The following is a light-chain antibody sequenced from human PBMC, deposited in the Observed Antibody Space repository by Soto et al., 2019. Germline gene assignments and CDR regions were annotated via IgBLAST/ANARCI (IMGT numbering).Light chain of an antibody. CDR3: QKCDSAPWT. V-gene: IGKV1-27*01. CDR2: AAS. CDR1: QGISNY. J-gene: IGKJ1*01. Sequence: DIEMTQSPSSLSASVGDRVTITCRASQGISNYLAWYQQRPGKVPKLLIYAASTLQSGVPSRFSGSGSGTDFTLTISSLQPEDVATYYCQKCDSAPWTFGQGTEVEIK.